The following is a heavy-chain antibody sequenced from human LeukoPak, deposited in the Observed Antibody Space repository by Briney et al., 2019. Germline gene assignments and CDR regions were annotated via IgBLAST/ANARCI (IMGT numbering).Heavy chain of an antibody. CDR3: ARARPVGALDY. D-gene: IGHD1-26*01. V-gene: IGHV1-69*04. CDR2: IIPVLGIA. Sequence: GSSVKVSCKASGGTFSSYAISWVRQAPGQGLEWMGRIIPVLGIANYAQKFQGRVTITTDESTSTAYMELSSLRSEDTAVYYCARARPVGALDYWGQGTLVTVSS. J-gene: IGHJ4*02. CDR1: GGTFSSYA.